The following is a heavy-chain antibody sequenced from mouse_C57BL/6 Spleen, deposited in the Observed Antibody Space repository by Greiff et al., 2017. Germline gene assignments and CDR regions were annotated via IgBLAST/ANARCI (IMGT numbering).Heavy chain of an antibody. V-gene: IGHV5-17*01. CDR2: ISNGSSTI. J-gene: IGHJ4*01. CDR3: ATYGSSYVEAMDY. D-gene: IGHD1-1*01. CDR1: GFTFSDYG. Sequence: EVHLVESGGGLVKPGGSLKLSCAASGFTFSDYGMHWVRQAPEKGLEWVAYISNGSSTIYYADTVKGRFTISRGDAKNTLFLQMTSRRSEDTAMYYCATYGSSYVEAMDYWGQGTSVTVSS.